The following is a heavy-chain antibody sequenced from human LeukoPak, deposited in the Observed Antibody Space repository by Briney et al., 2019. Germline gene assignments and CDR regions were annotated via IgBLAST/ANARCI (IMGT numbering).Heavy chain of an antibody. CDR2: ISGSGGST. Sequence: GGSLRLSCAASGFTFSSYAMSWVRQAPGKGLKWVSAISGSGGSTYYADSVKGRFTISRDNSENTLYLQMNSLRAEDTAVYYCAKTDSSSWYVSNWFDPWGQGTLVTVSS. J-gene: IGHJ5*02. V-gene: IGHV3-23*01. D-gene: IGHD6-13*01. CDR3: AKTDSSSWYVSNWFDP. CDR1: GFTFSSYA.